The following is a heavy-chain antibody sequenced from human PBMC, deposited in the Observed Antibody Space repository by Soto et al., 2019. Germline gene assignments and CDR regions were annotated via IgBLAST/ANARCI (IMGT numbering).Heavy chain of an antibody. J-gene: IGHJ5*01. V-gene: IGHV1-69*01. D-gene: IGHD6-13*01. CDR1: GGTFSSYA. Sequence: QVQLVQSGAEVKKPGSSVKVSCKSSGGTFSSYAISWVRQAPGQGLEWMGGIIPIFGTANYAQKFQGRVTITADESTSTSYMELSSLRSEDTAVYYCARAGVWGGAASGTGWFDSWGQGTLVTVSS. CDR2: IIPIFGTA. CDR3: ARAGVWGGAASGTGWFDS.